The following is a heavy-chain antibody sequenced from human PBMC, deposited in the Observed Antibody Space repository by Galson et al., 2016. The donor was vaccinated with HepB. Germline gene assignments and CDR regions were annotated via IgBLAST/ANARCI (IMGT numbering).Heavy chain of an antibody. V-gene: IGHV2-70*11. CDR2: IDWDDDK. CDR3: ARRSGYDLGRAFDI. D-gene: IGHD5-12*01. J-gene: IGHJ3*02. CDR1: GFSLSTSGMC. Sequence: PALVKPTQTLTLTCTFSGFSLSTSGMCVSWIRQPPGKALEWLARIDWDDDKYYSTSLKTRLTISKDTSKNQVVLTMTNMDPVDTATYYCARRSGYDLGRAFDIWGQGTMVTVSS.